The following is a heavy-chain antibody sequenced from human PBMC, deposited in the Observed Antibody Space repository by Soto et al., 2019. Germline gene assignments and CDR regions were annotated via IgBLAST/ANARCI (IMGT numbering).Heavy chain of an antibody. V-gene: IGHV4-59*01. CDR2: IYYSGSS. Sequence: KPSETLSLTCTVSGGSISSYYWSWIRQSPGKGLEWIGQIYYSGSSYYKPSLMSRVTISVDTSKNQFSMKLSSVTAADTAVYYCARSSSWAQFYHYYGMDVWGQGTTVTVSS. CDR1: GGSISSYY. CDR3: ARSSSWAQFYHYYGMDV. D-gene: IGHD6-13*01. J-gene: IGHJ6*02.